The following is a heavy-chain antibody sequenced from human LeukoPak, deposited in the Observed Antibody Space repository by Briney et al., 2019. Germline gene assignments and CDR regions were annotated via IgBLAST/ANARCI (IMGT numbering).Heavy chain of an antibody. V-gene: IGHV1-8*02. CDR2: MNPNSGNT. CDR1: GYTFTGYY. D-gene: IGHD3-10*01. J-gene: IGHJ6*02. Sequence: ASVKVSCKASGYTFTGYYMHWVRQAPGQGLEWMGWMNPNSGNTGYAQKFQGRVTMTRNTSISTAYMELSSLRSEDTAVYYCARKPMVRGVIKSYYYGMDVWGQGTTVTVSS. CDR3: ARKPMVRGVIKSYYYGMDV.